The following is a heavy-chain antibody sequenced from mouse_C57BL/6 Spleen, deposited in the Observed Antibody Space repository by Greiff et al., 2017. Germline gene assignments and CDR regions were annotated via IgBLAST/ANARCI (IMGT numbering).Heavy chain of an antibody. J-gene: IGHJ4*01. Sequence: VQLQQPGAELVKPGASVKLSCKASGYTFTSYWMQWVQQRPGQGLEWIGEIDHSDSYTNYNQKFKGKATLPVDTSSSTAYMQLSSLTSEDSAVYYCARRYDGYSYYYAMDYWGQGTSVTVSS. D-gene: IGHD2-12*01. CDR2: IDHSDSYT. CDR3: ARRYDGYSYYYAMDY. CDR1: GYTFTSYW. V-gene: IGHV1-50*01.